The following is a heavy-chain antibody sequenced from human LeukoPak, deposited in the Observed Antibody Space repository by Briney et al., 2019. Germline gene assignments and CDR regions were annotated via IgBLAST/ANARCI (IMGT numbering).Heavy chain of an antibody. Sequence: GGTLRLSCAASGFTFSSHGMSWVRQAPGKGLEWVSTISGSGDNTYYADSVRGRFSASRDNSKNTVYLQLNSLRPDDTAMYYCAKDKGTYTLTGYYLDSWGQGILVTVSS. CDR3: AKDKGTYTLTGYYLDS. D-gene: IGHD3-9*01. J-gene: IGHJ4*02. CDR2: ISGSGDNT. CDR1: GFTFSSHG. V-gene: IGHV3-23*01.